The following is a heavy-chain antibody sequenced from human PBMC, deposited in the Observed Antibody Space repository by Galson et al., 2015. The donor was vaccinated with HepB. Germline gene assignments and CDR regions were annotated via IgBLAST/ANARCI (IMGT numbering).Heavy chain of an antibody. J-gene: IGHJ5*02. D-gene: IGHD3-16*01. V-gene: IGHV3-21*04. CDR3: VKEGSWFGGDWFDP. CDR1: GFTFSSYT. Sequence: SLRLSCAASGFTFSSYTMKWVRQAPGKGLEWVSSITSSSSYKYYADSVRGRFTISRDNSKDTVFLQMVNLRAEDTAVYYCVKEGSWFGGDWFDPWGQGALVTVS. CDR2: ITSSSSYK.